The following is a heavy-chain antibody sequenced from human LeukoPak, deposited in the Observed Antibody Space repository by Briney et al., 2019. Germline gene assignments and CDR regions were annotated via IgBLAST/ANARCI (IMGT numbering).Heavy chain of an antibody. CDR3: ARGDGDGYNNPPDY. D-gene: IGHD5-24*01. V-gene: IGHV1-2*02. Sequence: ASVKVSCKASGYTFTGHYMHWVRQAPGQRLEWMGWINPNSGGTNYAQKFQGSVTMTRDTSITTAYMELSRLKSDDTALYYCARGDGDGYNNPPDYWGQGTLVTVSS. CDR1: GYTFTGHY. CDR2: INPNSGGT. J-gene: IGHJ4*02.